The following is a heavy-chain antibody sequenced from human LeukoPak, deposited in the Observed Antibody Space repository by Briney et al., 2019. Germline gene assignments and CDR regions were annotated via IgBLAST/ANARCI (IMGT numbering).Heavy chain of an antibody. CDR2: IYYSGST. CDR3: ARVVVVPANWFDP. J-gene: IGHJ5*02. Sequence: SETLSLTCTVSGGSISSGGYYWSWIRQHPGKGLEWIGYIYYSGSTYYNPSLKSRVTISVDTSKNQFSLKLSSVTAADTAVYYCARVVVVPANWFDPWGQGTQVTVSS. V-gene: IGHV4-31*03. D-gene: IGHD2-2*01. CDR1: GGSISSGGYY.